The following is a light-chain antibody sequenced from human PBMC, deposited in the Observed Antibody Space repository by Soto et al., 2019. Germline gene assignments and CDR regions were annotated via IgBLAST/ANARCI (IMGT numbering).Light chain of an antibody. CDR1: QSISSW. Sequence: DIQMTQSPSTLSASVGDRVTITCRASQSISSWLAWYQQKPGKAPKLLIYDASSLESGVPSRFSGSGSGTEFTLTISRLQPDDFGTYYCQQYNSYGTFGQGTKVEIK. V-gene: IGKV1-5*01. CDR2: DAS. J-gene: IGKJ1*01. CDR3: QQYNSYGT.